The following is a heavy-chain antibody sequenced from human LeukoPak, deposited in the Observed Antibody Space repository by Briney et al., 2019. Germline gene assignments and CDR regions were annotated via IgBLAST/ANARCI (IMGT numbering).Heavy chain of an antibody. J-gene: IGHJ5*02. Sequence: SETLSLTCTVSGGSIISSTFYWGWVRQPPGKGLEWIGSIYYSGSTYYSPSLKSRVTISVDTSKNQFSLKLSSVTAADTAVYYCARGNVYYDFWSGYSYNWFDPWGQGTLVTVSS. CDR2: IYYSGST. CDR1: GGSIISSTFY. V-gene: IGHV4-39*07. D-gene: IGHD3-3*01. CDR3: ARGNVYYDFWSGYSYNWFDP.